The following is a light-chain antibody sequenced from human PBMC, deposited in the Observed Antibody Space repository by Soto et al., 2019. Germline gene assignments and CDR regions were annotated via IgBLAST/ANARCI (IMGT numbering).Light chain of an antibody. Sequence: QSVLTQPPSVSGAPGQRVTISCTGSSSNIGAGYDVHWYQQLPGTAPKLLSYGNSNRPSGVPDRFSGSKSGTSASLAITGLQAEDEADYYCQSYDSSPHWVFGGGTKLTVL. CDR3: QSYDSSPHWV. J-gene: IGLJ3*02. V-gene: IGLV1-40*01. CDR2: GNS. CDR1: SSNIGAGYD.